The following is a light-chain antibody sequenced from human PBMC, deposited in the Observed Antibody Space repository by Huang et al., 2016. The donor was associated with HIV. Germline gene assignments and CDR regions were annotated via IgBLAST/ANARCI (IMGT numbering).Light chain of an antibody. CDR2: RAS. CDR1: QNINAW. CDR3: QQYNTYLYT. V-gene: IGKV1-5*03. Sequence: DIQMTQSPSTLSASVGDRVTITCRASQNINAWLALYQQKPGKAPNLLMYRASSLQVGVPSRFTGSGSGTEFPLTIASLQPDDLGTYYCQQYNTYLYTFGQGTKLEI. J-gene: IGKJ2*01.